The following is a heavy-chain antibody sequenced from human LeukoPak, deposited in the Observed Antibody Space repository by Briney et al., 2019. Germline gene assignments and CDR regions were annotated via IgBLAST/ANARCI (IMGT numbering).Heavy chain of an antibody. V-gene: IGHV3-21*01. CDR2: ISSDSSYI. Sequence: GGSLRLSCAASGFTFSDYSMNWVRQAPGKGLEWVSSISSDSSYIYYADSLKRRLTISRDNAKNSLYLQIDSLRAEDTAVYYCAKVQWSSSSWYWDFDYWGQGTLVTVSS. D-gene: IGHD6-13*01. CDR3: AKVQWSSSSWYWDFDY. J-gene: IGHJ4*02. CDR1: GFTFSDYS.